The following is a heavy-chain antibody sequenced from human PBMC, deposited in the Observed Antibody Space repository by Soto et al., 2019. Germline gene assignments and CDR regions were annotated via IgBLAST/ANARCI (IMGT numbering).Heavy chain of an antibody. D-gene: IGHD2-2*01. Sequence: EVQLLESGGGLVQPGGSLRLSCAASGLTFSSYAMSWVRPAPGKGLEWVSAISGSGGSTYYADSVKGRFTISRDNSTNTLYLQMNSLRAEDTAVYYCAKGRGDCSSTSCYVGSDYWGQGTLVTVSS. V-gene: IGHV3-23*01. CDR3: AKGRGDCSSTSCYVGSDY. J-gene: IGHJ4*02. CDR1: GLTFSSYA. CDR2: ISGSGGST.